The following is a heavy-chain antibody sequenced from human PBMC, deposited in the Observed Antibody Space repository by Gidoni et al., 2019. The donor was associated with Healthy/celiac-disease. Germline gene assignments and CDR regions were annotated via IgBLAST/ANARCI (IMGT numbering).Heavy chain of an antibody. J-gene: IGHJ6*02. CDR1: GYTFTSYG. CDR3: ARDPRGLRGLRYYGMDV. Sequence: QVQLVQSGAEVKKPGASVKVSCKSSGYTFTSYGISWVRQAPGQGLEWIGWISAYNGNTNYAQKLQGRVTMTTDTSTSTAYMELRSLRSDDTAVYYCARDPRGLRGLRYYGMDVWGQGTTVTVSS. CDR2: ISAYNGNT. V-gene: IGHV1-18*04. D-gene: IGHD4-17*01.